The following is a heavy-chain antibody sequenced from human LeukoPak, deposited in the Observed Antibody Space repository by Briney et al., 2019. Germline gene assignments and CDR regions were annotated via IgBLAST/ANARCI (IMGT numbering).Heavy chain of an antibody. D-gene: IGHD2/OR15-2a*01. V-gene: IGHV5-51*01. CDR3: ARLSTRGSDAFDI. CDR2: IYPGDSDT. J-gene: IGHJ3*02. Sequence: GESLKISCKGSGYSFTGYWIGWVRQMPGKGLEWMGIIYPGDSDTRYSPSFQSQVTISADKSISTAYLQWSSLKASDTAMYYCARLSTRGSDAFDIWGQGTMVTVSS. CDR1: GYSFTGYW.